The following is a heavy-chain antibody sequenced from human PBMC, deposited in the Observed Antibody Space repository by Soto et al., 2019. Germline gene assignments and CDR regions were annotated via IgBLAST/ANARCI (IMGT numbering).Heavy chain of an antibody. CDR2: IYYSGST. D-gene: IGHD6-13*01. V-gene: IGHV4-59*08. CDR1: GGSISSYY. CDR3: ARKGGYSWLLDY. J-gene: IGHJ4*02. Sequence: SETLSLTCTVSGGSISSYYWSWIRQPPGKGLEWIGYIYYSGSTNYNPSLKSRVTISVDTSKNQFSLKLSSVTAADTAVYYCARKGGYSWLLDYWGQGTLVTVSS.